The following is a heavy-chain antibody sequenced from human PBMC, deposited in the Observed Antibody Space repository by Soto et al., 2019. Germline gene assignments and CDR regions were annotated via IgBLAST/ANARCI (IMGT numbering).Heavy chain of an antibody. Sequence: ASVKVSCKASGGTFSSYTISWVRQAPGQGLEWMGRIIPILGIANYAQKFQGRVTITADKSTSTAYMELSSLRSEDTAVYYCARAPPLGYCSGGSCPDAFDIWGQGTMVTVSS. CDR2: IIPILGIA. CDR1: GGTFSSYT. D-gene: IGHD2-15*01. J-gene: IGHJ3*02. V-gene: IGHV1-69*02. CDR3: ARAPPLGYCSGGSCPDAFDI.